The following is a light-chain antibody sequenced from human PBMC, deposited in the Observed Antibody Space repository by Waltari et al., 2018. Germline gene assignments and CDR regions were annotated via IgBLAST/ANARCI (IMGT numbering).Light chain of an antibody. V-gene: IGKV3D-15*01. CDR1: QSVSRD. CDR3: QKYNNSPHS. Sequence: TQSPGTLSLSPGERATLSCRASQSVSRDLAWYQQKPGQAPRLLMYSVSKRASGIPDRVRGSGSGTEFTLTISSLEPEDFAVYYCQKYNNSPHSFGQGTKVEIK. J-gene: IGKJ2*03. CDR2: SVS.